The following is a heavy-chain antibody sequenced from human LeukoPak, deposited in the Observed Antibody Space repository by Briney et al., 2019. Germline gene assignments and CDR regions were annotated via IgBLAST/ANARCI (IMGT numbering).Heavy chain of an antibody. J-gene: IGHJ4*02. D-gene: IGHD3-10*01. CDR1: GFTFSSYG. CDR3: AKEGISGSYYKRLYYFDY. CDR2: ISYDGSNK. Sequence: GGSLRLSCAASGFTFSSYGMHWVRQAPGKGLEWVAVISYDGSNKYYADSVKGRFTISRDNSKNTLYLQMNSLRAEDTAVYYCAKEGISGSYYKRLYYFDYWGQGTLVTVSS. V-gene: IGHV3-30*18.